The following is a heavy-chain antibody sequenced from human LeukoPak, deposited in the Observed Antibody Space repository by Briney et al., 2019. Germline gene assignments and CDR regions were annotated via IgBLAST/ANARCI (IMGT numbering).Heavy chain of an antibody. V-gene: IGHV4-34*01. CDR2: INHSGST. CDR3: ARVEEYYDYVWGSYRPYHDY. Sequence: SETLSLTCAVYGGSFSGYYWSWIRQPPGKGLEWIGEINHSGSTNYNPSLKSRVTISVDTSKNQFSLKLSSVTAADTAVYYCARVEEYYDYVWGSYRPYHDYWGQGTLVTVSS. J-gene: IGHJ4*02. CDR1: GGSFSGYY. D-gene: IGHD3-16*02.